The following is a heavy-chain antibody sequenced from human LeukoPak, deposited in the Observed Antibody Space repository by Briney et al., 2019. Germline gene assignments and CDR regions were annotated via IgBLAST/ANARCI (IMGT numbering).Heavy chain of an antibody. CDR3: ARPADDYYLLYFDL. D-gene: IGHD1-26*01. CDR2: IYPGDSDT. V-gene: IGHV5-51*01. CDR1: GYSFTSYW. Sequence: GESIKICCKGSGYSFTSYWYGWVRPMPGKDLEWMGIIYPGDSDTRYSPSFPGQVTISADKSISTAYLQWSSLNASDTAMYYCARPADDYYLLYFDLWGRGTLVTVSS. J-gene: IGHJ2*01.